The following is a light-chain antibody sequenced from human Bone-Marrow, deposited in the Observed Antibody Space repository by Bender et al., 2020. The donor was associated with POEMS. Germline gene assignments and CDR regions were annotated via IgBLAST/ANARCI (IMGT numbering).Light chain of an antibody. CDR1: SSNIGNHG. CDR3: SAWDDSLSGWV. V-gene: IGLV1-36*01. CDR2: YAD. J-gene: IGLJ3*02. Sequence: QSVVTQPPSLSEAPRQRVTISCSGSSSNIGNHGVNWYQQPPGEAPKLLIYYADLLTPGVSDRFSASKSGTSASLAIRERQYEDEALYYCSAWDDSLSGWVFGGGTKLTVL.